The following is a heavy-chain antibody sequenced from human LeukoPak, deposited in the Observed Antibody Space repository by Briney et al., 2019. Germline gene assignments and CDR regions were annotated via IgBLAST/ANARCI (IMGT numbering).Heavy chain of an antibody. Sequence: GGSLRLSCAASGFTFDDYAMHWVRQAPGKGLEWVSGISWNSIGIDYADSVKGRFTISRDNAKNSLYLHMNSLRAEDMALYYCAKDKGRGMYSNNLTPAFDIWGQGTMVTVSS. CDR3: AKDKGRGMYSNNLTPAFDI. CDR1: GFTFDDYA. V-gene: IGHV3-9*03. J-gene: IGHJ3*02. D-gene: IGHD6-13*01. CDR2: ISWNSIGI.